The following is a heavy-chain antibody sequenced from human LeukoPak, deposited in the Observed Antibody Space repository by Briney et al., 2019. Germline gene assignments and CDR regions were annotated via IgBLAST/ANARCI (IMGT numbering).Heavy chain of an antibody. V-gene: IGHV3-30*02. Sequence: GGSLRLSCAASGFIFSTYGMHWVRQAPGKGLEWVAFVRYDGSNKYYADSVKGRFTISRDNSKNTLFLQMNSLRAEDTAVYYCARDLDCSSTSCGTNFDYWGQGTLVTVSS. CDR2: VRYDGSNK. CDR1: GFIFSTYG. J-gene: IGHJ4*02. CDR3: ARDLDCSSTSCGTNFDY. D-gene: IGHD2-2*01.